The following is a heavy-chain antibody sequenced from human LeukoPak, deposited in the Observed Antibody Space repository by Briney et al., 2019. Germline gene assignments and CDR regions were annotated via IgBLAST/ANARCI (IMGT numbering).Heavy chain of an antibody. V-gene: IGHV3-33*01. Sequence: PGRSLRLSCAASGFTFSSYGMHWVRQAPGKGLEWVAVIWYDGSNKYYTDSVKGRFTIPRDNSKNTLYLQMNSLRAEDTAVYYCARGQYSPDYWGQGTLVTVSS. J-gene: IGHJ4*02. CDR2: IWYDGSNK. CDR1: GFTFSSYG. D-gene: IGHD2-15*01. CDR3: ARGQYSPDY.